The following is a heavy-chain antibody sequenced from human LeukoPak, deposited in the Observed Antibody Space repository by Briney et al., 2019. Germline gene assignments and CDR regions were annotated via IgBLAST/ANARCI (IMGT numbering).Heavy chain of an antibody. V-gene: IGHV3-7*01. CDR3: ARISRTGEIDY. Sequence: GGSLRLSYAASGFTFSSYWMSWVRQAPGKGLEWVANIKQDGSEKYYVDSVKGRFTISRDNAKNSLYLQMNSLRAEDTAVYYCARISRTGEIDYWGQGTLVTVSS. J-gene: IGHJ4*02. CDR1: GFTFSSYW. CDR2: IKQDGSEK. D-gene: IGHD1-1*01.